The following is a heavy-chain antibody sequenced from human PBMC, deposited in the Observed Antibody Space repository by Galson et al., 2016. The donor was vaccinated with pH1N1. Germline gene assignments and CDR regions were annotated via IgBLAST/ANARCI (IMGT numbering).Heavy chain of an antibody. CDR2: IYRGGNT. CDR1: GFTVSPND. D-gene: IGHD2-15*01. CDR3: TRGYPGFSYYGMDV. V-gene: IGHV3-53*01. J-gene: IGHJ6*02. Sequence: SLRLSCAASGFTVSPNDMSWFRQAPGKGLEWVSVIYRGGNTYYTASVKGRFTIARDSSKNTLYLQMNSLRPEDTAVYYCTRGYPGFSYYGMDVWSQGTTDTVSS.